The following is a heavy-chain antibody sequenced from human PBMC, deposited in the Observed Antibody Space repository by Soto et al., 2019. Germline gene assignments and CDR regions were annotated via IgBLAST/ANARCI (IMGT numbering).Heavy chain of an antibody. D-gene: IGHD3-3*01. V-gene: IGHV3-21*01. CDR3: ARELRGIPRGVDFDH. J-gene: IGHJ4*02. Sequence: PGGSLRLSCAASGFTFSSYSMNWVRQAPGKGLEWVSSISSSSSYIYYADSVKGRFTISRDNAKNSLYLQMNSLRAEDTAVYYCARELRGIPRGVDFDHWGQGTLVTVSS. CDR1: GFTFSSYS. CDR2: ISSSSSYI.